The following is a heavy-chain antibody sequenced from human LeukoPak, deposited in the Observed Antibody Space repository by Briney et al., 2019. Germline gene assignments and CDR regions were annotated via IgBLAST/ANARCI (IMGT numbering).Heavy chain of an antibody. CDR1: VYTLTVYY. J-gene: IGHJ4*02. CDR2: INPNVGGT. CDR3: ARKQGIGQPFDY. Sequence: ASVKVSCKVSVYTLTVYYMHWVRQTPRQKLEWMGIINPNVGGTSNAQTFQGRVTMTRDTSTSTAYMELSSLRSANTAGYNCARKQGIGQPFDYWGQGTLVTVSS. V-gene: IGHV1-46*01. D-gene: IGHD6-13*01.